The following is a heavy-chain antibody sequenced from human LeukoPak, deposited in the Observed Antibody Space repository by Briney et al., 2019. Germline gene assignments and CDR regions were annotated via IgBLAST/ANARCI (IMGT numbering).Heavy chain of an antibody. J-gene: IGHJ3*02. Sequence: GGSLRLSCAASGFTLTKYWMHWVRQAPGKGPVWVARINSDGSSTSYADSVKGRFTISRDNAKNTLYLQMNSLRAEDTAVYYCTDLSTGDAFDIWGQGTMVTVSS. D-gene: IGHD1-1*01. CDR2: INSDGSST. CDR1: GFTLTKYW. V-gene: IGHV3-74*01. CDR3: TDLSTGDAFDI.